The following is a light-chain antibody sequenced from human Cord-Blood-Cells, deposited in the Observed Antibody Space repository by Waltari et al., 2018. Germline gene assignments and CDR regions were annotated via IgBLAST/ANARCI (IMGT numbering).Light chain of an antibody. J-gene: IGKJ1*01. CDR3: LQEYNYPWT. V-gene: IGKV1-6*01. Sequence: AIQMTQSPSSLSASVGDRVTITCRASQGIRNDLGWYKQKPGKAAKLLIYAASSLQSGVPSRFSGRVSGTDFTLTISSLEPEDFATYYCLQEYNYPWTFGQGTKVEIK. CDR2: AAS. CDR1: QGIRND.